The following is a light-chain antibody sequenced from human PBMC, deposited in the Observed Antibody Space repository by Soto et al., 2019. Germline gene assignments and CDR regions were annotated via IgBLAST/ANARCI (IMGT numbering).Light chain of an antibody. CDR3: QQSYSSPPT. Sequence: IQMTKSPSSLSASVGGRVRITCRAGQVISNHLNWNQQKPGKAPQLLIFAASSVHSAVPSRSCGRRAGPDYTLTTSSLQPEDVATYYCQQSYSSPPTLCQGTTV. J-gene: IGKJ1*01. CDR2: AAS. V-gene: IGKV1-39*01. CDR1: QVISNH.